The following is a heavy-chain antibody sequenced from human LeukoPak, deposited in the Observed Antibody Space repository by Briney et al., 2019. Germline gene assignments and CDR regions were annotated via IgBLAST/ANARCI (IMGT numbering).Heavy chain of an antibody. J-gene: IGHJ3*02. D-gene: IGHD3-10*01. Sequence: GGSLRLSCAASGFTFSSYSMNWVRQAPGKGLEWVSSNSSSSSYIYYADSVKGRFTISRDNAKNSLYLQMNSLRAEDTAVYYCARGLDFGAFDIWGQGTMVTVSS. CDR3: ARGLDFGAFDI. CDR1: GFTFSSYS. V-gene: IGHV3-21*01. CDR2: NSSSSSYI.